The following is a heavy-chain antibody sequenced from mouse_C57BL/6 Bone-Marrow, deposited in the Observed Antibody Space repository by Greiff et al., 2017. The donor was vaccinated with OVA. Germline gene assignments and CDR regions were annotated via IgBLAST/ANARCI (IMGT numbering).Heavy chain of an antibody. CDR1: FYPFPIYS. Sequence: QFQLQPPVAELVKPVASVQMSFPASFYPFPIYSLSWFLPIPCPLLVWIGDIYPGRGSPNYNEKFMSKATLTVDTSSSTAYMQLSSLTSEDSAVYYCASYDSDWYFEVWGTGTTVTVSS. D-gene: IGHD2-4*01. J-gene: IGHJ1*03. CDR3: ASYDSDWYFEV. V-gene: IGHV1-55*01. CDR2: IYPGRGSP.